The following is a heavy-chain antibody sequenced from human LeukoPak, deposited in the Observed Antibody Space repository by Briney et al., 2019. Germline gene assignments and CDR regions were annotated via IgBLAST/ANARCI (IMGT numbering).Heavy chain of an antibody. Sequence: PSETLSVTCAVYGGSFSGYYWSWIRQPPGKGLEWIGEINHSGSTNYNPSLKSRVTISVDTSKNQFSLKLSSVTAADTAVYYCARVRMRGYSYGPSDYWGQGTLVTVSS. CDR3: ARVRMRGYSYGPSDY. V-gene: IGHV4-34*01. CDR2: INHSGST. D-gene: IGHD5-18*01. CDR1: GGSFSGYY. J-gene: IGHJ4*02.